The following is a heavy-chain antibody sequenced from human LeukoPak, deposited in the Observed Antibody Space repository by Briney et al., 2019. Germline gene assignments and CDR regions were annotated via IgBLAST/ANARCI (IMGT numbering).Heavy chain of an antibody. J-gene: IGHJ4*02. Sequence: GGSLRLSCAASGFTFDDYGMSWVRQAPGKGLEWVSGINWNGGSTGYADSVKGRFTISRDNAKNSLYLQMNSLRAEDTAVYYCAKGRCTNGVCYPGAYYFDYWGQGTLVTVSS. V-gene: IGHV3-20*04. CDR1: GFTFDDYG. CDR2: INWNGGST. CDR3: AKGRCTNGVCYPGAYYFDY. D-gene: IGHD2-8*01.